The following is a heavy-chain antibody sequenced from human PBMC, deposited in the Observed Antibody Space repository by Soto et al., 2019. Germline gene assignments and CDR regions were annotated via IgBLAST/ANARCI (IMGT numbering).Heavy chain of an antibody. Sequence: PSETLSLTCTVSGGSISSGGYYWSWIRQHPGKGLEWIGYIYYSGSTYYNPSLKSRVTISVDTSKNQFSLKLSSVTAADTAVYYCARFGYYYDSSGYYSWGQGTLVTVSS. V-gene: IGHV4-31*03. D-gene: IGHD3-22*01. CDR1: GGSISSGGYY. CDR2: IYYSGST. CDR3: ARFGYYYDSSGYYS. J-gene: IGHJ4*02.